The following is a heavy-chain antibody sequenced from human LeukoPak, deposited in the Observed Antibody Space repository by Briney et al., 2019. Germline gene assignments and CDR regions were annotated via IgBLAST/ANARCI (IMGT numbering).Heavy chain of an antibody. V-gene: IGHV4-39*07. CDR1: GGSISSSSYY. CDR2: IYYSGST. CDR3: ARNGRGSGDYYYYYMDV. Sequence: SETLSLTCTVSGGSISSSSYYWGWIRQPPGKGLEWIGSIYYSGSTDYNPSLKSRVTMSEDTSKKHFSLKLSSVTAADTAVYYCARNGRGSGDYYYYYMDVWGKGTTVTVSS. D-gene: IGHD2-8*01. J-gene: IGHJ6*03.